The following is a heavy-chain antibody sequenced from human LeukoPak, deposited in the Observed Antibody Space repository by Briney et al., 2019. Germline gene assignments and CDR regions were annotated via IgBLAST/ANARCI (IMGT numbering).Heavy chain of an antibody. J-gene: IGHJ1*01. CDR3: ARDPGISLSGKYFQH. CDR2: INPNSGGT. CDR1: GYSFTGFY. D-gene: IGHD6-19*01. Sequence: ASVKVSCKASGYSFTGFYMHWVRQAPGRGLEWMGWINPNSGGTNYAQRFQGRVTMTMDTSISTAYMELSSMRSDDTAVYYCARDPGISLSGKYFQHWGQGTLVTVSS. V-gene: IGHV1-2*02.